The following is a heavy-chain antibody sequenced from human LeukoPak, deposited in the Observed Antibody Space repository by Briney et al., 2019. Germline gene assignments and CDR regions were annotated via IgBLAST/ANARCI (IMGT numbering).Heavy chain of an antibody. CDR3: ARANYYGSGRAAFDI. CDR1: GFTFSSYW. D-gene: IGHD3-10*01. Sequence: GGSLRLSCAASGFTFSSYWMHWVRQAPGKGLVWVSRINSDGSSTSYEDSVKGRFTISRDNAKNTLYLQMNSLRAEDTAVYYCARANYYGSGRAAFDIWGQGTMVTVSS. J-gene: IGHJ3*02. CDR2: INSDGSST. V-gene: IGHV3-74*01.